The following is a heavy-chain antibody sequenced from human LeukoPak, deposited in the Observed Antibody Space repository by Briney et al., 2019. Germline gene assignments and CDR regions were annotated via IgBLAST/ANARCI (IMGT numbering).Heavy chain of an antibody. CDR2: ITGSGGTT. CDR3: AKSYSGSYSYYFDY. J-gene: IGHJ4*02. V-gene: IGHV3-23*01. Sequence: GGSLRLSCAASGFTFSNYGMSWVRQAPGKGLEWVSAITGSGGTTYYADSMKGRFTISRDNSKNTLYLQMNSLRAEDTAVYYCAKSYSGSYSYYFDYWGQGTLVTVSS. CDR1: GFTFSNYG. D-gene: IGHD3-10*01.